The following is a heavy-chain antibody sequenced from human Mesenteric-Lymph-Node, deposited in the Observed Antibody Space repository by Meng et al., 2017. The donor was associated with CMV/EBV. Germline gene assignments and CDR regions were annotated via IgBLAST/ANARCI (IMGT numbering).Heavy chain of an antibody. Sequence: QVQLQQLISGLLKPSETLSLTCAVYGGSFSGYYWSWIRQPPGKGLEWIGEINHSGVPNNNPSLKSRVTISLDRSKNQFSLKLSSVTAEDTAVYYCARGSDIPVNNYWGQGTLVTVSS. D-gene: IGHD2-15*01. CDR3: ARGSDIPVNNY. CDR1: GGSFSGYY. CDR2: INHSGVP. J-gene: IGHJ4*02. V-gene: IGHV4-34*01.